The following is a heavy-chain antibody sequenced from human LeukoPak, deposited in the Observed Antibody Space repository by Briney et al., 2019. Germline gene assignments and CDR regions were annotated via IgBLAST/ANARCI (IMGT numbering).Heavy chain of an antibody. J-gene: IGHJ4*02. D-gene: IGHD3-16*01. CDR3: ARAERGMITFGGAIDY. Sequence: ASVKVSCKASGYTFTGYYMHWVRQAPGQGLEWMGWINPNSGGTNYAQKFQGRVTMTRDTSISTAYMELSRLRSDDTAVYYCARAERGMITFGGAIDYWGQGTLVTVSS. CDR2: INPNSGGT. V-gene: IGHV1-2*02. CDR1: GYTFTGYY.